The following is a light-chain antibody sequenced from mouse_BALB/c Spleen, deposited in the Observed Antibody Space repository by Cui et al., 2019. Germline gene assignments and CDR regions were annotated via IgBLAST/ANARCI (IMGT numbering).Light chain of an antibody. CDR1: QNVGTN. CDR3: QQYNSYPLT. Sequence: DIVMTQSQKFMSTSVGDRVSVTCKASQNVGTNVAWYQQKPGQSPKALIYSASYRYSGVPDRFTGSGSGTDFTLTISNVQPEDLAEYFCQQYNSYPLTFGAGTKLELK. CDR2: SAS. J-gene: IGKJ5*01. V-gene: IGKV6-15*01.